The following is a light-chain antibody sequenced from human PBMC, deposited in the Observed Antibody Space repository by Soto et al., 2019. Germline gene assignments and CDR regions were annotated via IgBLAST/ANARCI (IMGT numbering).Light chain of an antibody. Sequence: DIQMTQSPSTLSASVGDRVTITCRASQSLNNWLACYQQKPGKAPKLLIYKASSLESGVPSRFSVSGSGKEFTLTISSLQPDDLATYYCQQFNSYVWTFGQGTRVEIK. CDR1: QSLNNW. CDR2: KAS. J-gene: IGKJ1*01. V-gene: IGKV1-5*03. CDR3: QQFNSYVWT.